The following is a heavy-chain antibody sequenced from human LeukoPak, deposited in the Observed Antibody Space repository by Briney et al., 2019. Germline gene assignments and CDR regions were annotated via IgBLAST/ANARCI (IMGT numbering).Heavy chain of an antibody. CDR2: INPNSGGT. V-gene: IGHV1-2*02. CDR1: GYTFTSYG. J-gene: IGHJ6*04. D-gene: IGHD3-10*01. Sequence: GASVKVSCKASGYTFTSYGISWVRQAPGQGLEWMGWINPNSGGTNYAQKFQGRVTMTRDTSISTAYMELRRLRSDDTAVYYCASSLTMIRGLAVWGKGTTVTFSS. CDR3: ASSLTMIRGLAV.